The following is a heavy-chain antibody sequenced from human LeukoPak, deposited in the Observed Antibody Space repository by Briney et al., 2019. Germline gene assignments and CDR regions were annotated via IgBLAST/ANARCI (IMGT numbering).Heavy chain of an antibody. Sequence: SGTLSLTCTVSGGSISSYYWSWIRQPPGKGLEWIGYIYTSGSTNYNPSPKSRVTISVDTSKNQFSLKLSSVTAADTAVYYCSRGITWIDPWGEGTLVTVSS. CDR1: GGSISSYY. J-gene: IGHJ5*02. CDR2: IYTSGST. V-gene: IGHV4-4*09. D-gene: IGHD1-14*01. CDR3: SRGITWIDP.